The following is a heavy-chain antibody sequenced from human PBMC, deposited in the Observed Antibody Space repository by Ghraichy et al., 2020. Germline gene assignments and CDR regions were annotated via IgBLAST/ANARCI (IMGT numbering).Heavy chain of an antibody. D-gene: IGHD6-19*01. J-gene: IGHJ4*02. CDR1: GGSISSGGYS. CDR2: IYYSGST. V-gene: IGHV4-30-4*07. Sequence: SETLSLTCAVSGGSISSGGYSWSWIQQPPGKGLEWIGYIYYSGSTYYNPSLKSRVTISVDTSKNQFSLKLSSVTAADTAVYYCARVPLLRAGTMGYFDYWGQGTLVTVSS. CDR3: ARVPLLRAGTMGYFDY.